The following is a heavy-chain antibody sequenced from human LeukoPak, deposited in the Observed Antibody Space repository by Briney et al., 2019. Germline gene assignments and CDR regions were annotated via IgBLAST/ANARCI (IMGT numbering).Heavy chain of an antibody. V-gene: IGHV1-46*02. D-gene: IGHD5-12*01. CDR3: VRRLDTIEFDS. CDR1: GYTFNSYY. J-gene: IGHJ5*01. CDR2: INPSSGST. Sequence: GASVKVSCKASGYTFNSYYMHWVRQAPGQGLEWMGIINPSSGSTSYAQNFQGRVTMTRDTSTSTVYMELSSLRSEDTAVYYCVRRLDTIEFDSWGQGTLVTVSS.